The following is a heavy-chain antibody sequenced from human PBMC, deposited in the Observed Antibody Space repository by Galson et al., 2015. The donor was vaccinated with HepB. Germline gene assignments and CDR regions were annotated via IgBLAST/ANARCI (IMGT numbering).Heavy chain of an antibody. V-gene: IGHV1-46*01. J-gene: IGHJ6*03. CDR1: GCTFTSYY. CDR2: INPSGGST. Sequence: SVKVSCKASGCTFTSYYMHWVRQAPGQGLEWMGIINPSGGSTSYAQKFQGRVTMTRDTSTSTVYMELSSLRSEDTAVYYCAREGYSSSSYYYYYMDVWGKGTTVTVSS. CDR3: AREGYSSSSYYYYYMDV. D-gene: IGHD6-6*01.